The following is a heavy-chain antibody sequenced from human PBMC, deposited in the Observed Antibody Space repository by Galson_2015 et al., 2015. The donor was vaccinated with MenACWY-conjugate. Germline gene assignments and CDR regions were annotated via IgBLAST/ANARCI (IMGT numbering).Heavy chain of an antibody. CDR2: INRDGTTT. D-gene: IGHD5/OR15-5a*01. V-gene: IGHV3-74*01. CDR3: ARRSLSGVYYYFDS. Sequence: SLRLSCAASGLSFSNYWMHWVRQAPGQGLEWVSRINRDGTTTNYADSVKGRFTISRDNSKSTLYLQLNSLRAEDTAVYYCARRSLSGVYYYFDSWGQGTLVTVSS. CDR1: GLSFSNYW. J-gene: IGHJ4*02.